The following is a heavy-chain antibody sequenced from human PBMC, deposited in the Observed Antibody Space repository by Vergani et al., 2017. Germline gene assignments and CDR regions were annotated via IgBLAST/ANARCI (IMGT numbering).Heavy chain of an antibody. CDR1: GYSITSGFY. Sequence: QVQLQESGPGLVKPSETLSLTCSVSGYSITSGFYWAWIRQPPGKGLEWIVSVSHSGSTFYNSSLRSRVTITLDTSRNQFSLNLRSVIAADTAMYYCARDVLQGVCVSDSAPGYWGQGTLVSVSS. CDR3: ARDVLQGVCVSDSAPGY. D-gene: IGHD2-21*01. CDR2: VSHSGST. J-gene: IGHJ4*02. V-gene: IGHV4-38-2*02.